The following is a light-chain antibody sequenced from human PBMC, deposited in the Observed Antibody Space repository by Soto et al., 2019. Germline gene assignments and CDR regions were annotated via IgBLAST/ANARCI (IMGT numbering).Light chain of an antibody. CDR3: SSSAGSNKSI. V-gene: IGLV2-8*01. J-gene: IGLJ2*01. CDR2: VVS. CDR1: SSDIGIYNY. Sequence: QSALTQPPSASGSPGQSVTISCTGTSSDIGIYNYVSWYQQYPGKAPKLMIYVVSKRPSGVPDRFSGSKSGNTASLTVSGLQAEDEADYYCSSSAGSNKSIFGGGTKLTVL.